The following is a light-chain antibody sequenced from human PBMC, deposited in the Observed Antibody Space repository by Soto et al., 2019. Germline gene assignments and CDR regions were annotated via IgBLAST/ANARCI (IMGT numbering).Light chain of an antibody. CDR3: QQYNNWPPWT. CDR1: QGVSSN. V-gene: IGKV3-15*01. Sequence: EIVMPQSPATLSVSPGEGATLSCRASQGVSSNLAWYQQKPGQAPRLLIYGASTRATGIPARFSGSGSGTEFTLNISSLQSEDFAVYYCQQYNNWPPWTFGQGTKVEIK. CDR2: GAS. J-gene: IGKJ1*01.